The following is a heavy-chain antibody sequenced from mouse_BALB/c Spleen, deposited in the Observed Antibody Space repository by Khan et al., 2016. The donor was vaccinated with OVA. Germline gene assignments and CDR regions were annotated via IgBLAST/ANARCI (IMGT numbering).Heavy chain of an antibody. CDR1: GYTFTDYI. V-gene: IGHV1-77*01. Sequence: QVRLQQSVPELVNPGASLKVSCKASGYTFTDYIIGWVKQSTRQGLEWIGDIFPGSGTPYYNEKFKDKATLTADKSSNTAYMQLSRLTSADSAVFFCARGGYSVFAYWGQGTLVTVSA. J-gene: IGHJ3*01. CDR2: IFPGSGTP. D-gene: IGHD1-1*01. CDR3: ARGGYSVFAY.